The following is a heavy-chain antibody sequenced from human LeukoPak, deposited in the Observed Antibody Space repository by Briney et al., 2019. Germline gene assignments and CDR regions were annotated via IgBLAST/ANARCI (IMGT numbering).Heavy chain of an antibody. CDR2: ISWNSGSI. D-gene: IGHD4-17*01. V-gene: IGHV3-9*01. CDR3: AKDIRSEYYYYGMDV. CDR1: GFTFDDYA. J-gene: IGHJ6*02. Sequence: GGSLRLSCAASGFTFDDYAMHWVRRAPGKGLEWVSVISWNSGSIGYADSVKGRFTISRDNAKNSLYLQMNSLRAEDTALYYCAKDIRSEYYYYGMDVWGQGTTVTVSS.